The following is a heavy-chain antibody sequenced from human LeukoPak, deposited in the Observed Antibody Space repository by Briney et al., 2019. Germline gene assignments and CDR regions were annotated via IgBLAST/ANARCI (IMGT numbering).Heavy chain of an antibody. D-gene: IGHD1-7*01. Sequence: ASVKVSCKASGYTFTGYYMHWVRQAPGQGLEWMGWINPNSGGTNYAQKFQGRVTMTRDTSISTAYMELSSLRSEDTAVYYCARAQTARTGTTYYYYYMDVWGKGTTVTVSS. CDR2: INPNSGGT. CDR1: GYTFTGYY. CDR3: ARAQTARTGTTYYYYYMDV. V-gene: IGHV1-2*02. J-gene: IGHJ6*03.